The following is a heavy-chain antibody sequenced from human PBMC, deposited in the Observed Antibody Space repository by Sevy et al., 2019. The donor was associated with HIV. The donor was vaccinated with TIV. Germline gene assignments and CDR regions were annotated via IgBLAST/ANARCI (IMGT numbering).Heavy chain of an antibody. CDR1: GGTFSSYA. Sequence: ASLKVSCKASGGTFSSYAISWVRQAPGQGLEWMGGIIPIFGTANYAQKFQGRVTITADESTSTAYMGLSSLRSEDTAVYYCARDRCSSTSCYYHGMDVWGQGTTVTVSS. D-gene: IGHD2-2*01. CDR3: ARDRCSSTSCYYHGMDV. CDR2: IIPIFGTA. J-gene: IGHJ6*02. V-gene: IGHV1-69*13.